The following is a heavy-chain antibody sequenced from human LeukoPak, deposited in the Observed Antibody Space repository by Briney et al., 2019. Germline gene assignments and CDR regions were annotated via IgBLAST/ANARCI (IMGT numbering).Heavy chain of an antibody. CDR2: IYYSGST. CDR3: ARDGAGSCSSTSCYENPFDY. D-gene: IGHD2-2*01. CDR1: GGSISGSSYY. J-gene: IGHJ4*02. V-gene: IGHV4-39*07. Sequence: SETLSLTCTVSGGSISGSSYYWGWIRQPPGKGLEWIGSIYYSGSTYYNPSLKSRVTISVDTSKNQFSLKLSSVTAADTAVYYCARDGAGSCSSTSCYENPFDYWGQGTLVTVSS.